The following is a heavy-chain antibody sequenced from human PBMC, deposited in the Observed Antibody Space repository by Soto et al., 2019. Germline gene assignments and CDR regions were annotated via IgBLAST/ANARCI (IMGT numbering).Heavy chain of an antibody. V-gene: IGHV1-69*13. D-gene: IGHD3-10*01. CDR3: ARYYNLWFGDPYGMDV. CDR1: GGTFSSYA. J-gene: IGHJ6*02. CDR2: IIPIFGTA. Sequence: ASVKVSCKASGGTFSSYAISWVRQAPGQGLEWMGGIIPIFGTANYAQKFQGRVTITADESTGTAYMELSSLRSEDTAVYYCARYYNLWFGDPYGMDVWGQGTSVTVSS.